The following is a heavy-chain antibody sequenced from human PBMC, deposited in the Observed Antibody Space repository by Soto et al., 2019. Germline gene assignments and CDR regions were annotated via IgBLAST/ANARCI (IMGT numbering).Heavy chain of an antibody. V-gene: IGHV4-59*01. D-gene: IGHD3-10*01. Sequence: SETLSLTCTVSGGSISSYYWSWIRQPPGKGLEWIGYIYYSGSTNYNPSLKSRVTISVDTSKNQFSLKLSSVTAADTAVYYCVRGVNYYGSGGYYLDYWGQGTLVTVSS. CDR3: VRGVNYYGSGGYYLDY. J-gene: IGHJ4*02. CDR2: IYYSGST. CDR1: GGSISSYY.